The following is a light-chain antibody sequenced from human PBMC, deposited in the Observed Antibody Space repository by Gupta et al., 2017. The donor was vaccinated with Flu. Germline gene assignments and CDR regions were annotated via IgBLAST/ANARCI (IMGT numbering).Light chain of an antibody. V-gene: IGKV3-15*01. CDR3: QQENGGHPSIT. J-gene: IGKJ4*01. CDR1: QSVDNN. Sequence: IVITLSPATLSVSPGERATLSCRARQSVDNNLAWYEHKPGQAPRLLIYGASTRANGIPTRCSGSGVGTEFSFTISSSQSEDFEVYYCQQENGGHPSITFGGGTKVEI. CDR2: GAS.